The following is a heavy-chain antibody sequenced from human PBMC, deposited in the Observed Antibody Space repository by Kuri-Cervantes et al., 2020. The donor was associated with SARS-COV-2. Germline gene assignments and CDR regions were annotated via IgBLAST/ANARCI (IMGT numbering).Heavy chain of an antibody. CDR2: ISGSGGST. J-gene: IGHJ6*02. CDR3: ARGSVLGYCSGGSCYSIYYGMDV. CDR1: GFTFSSYA. Sequence: GGSLRLSCAASGFTFSSYAMSWVRQAPGKGLEWVSAISGSGGSTYYADSVKGRFTISRDNSKNTLYLQMNSLRAEDTALYYCARGSVLGYCSGGSCYSIYYGMDVWGQGTTVTVSS. V-gene: IGHV3-23*01. D-gene: IGHD2-15*01.